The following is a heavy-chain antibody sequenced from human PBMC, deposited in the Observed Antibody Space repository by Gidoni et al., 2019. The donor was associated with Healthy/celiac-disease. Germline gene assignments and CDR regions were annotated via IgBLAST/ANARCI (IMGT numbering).Heavy chain of an antibody. CDR2: IRSKANSYAT. Sequence: EVQLVESGGGLVQPGGSLKLSCAASGFPFSGSAMHWIRQASGKGLEWVGRIRSKANSYATAYAASVKGRFTISRDDSKNTAYLQMNSLKTEDTAVYYCTSTSSNAGDYYFDYWGQGTLVTVSS. J-gene: IGHJ4*02. D-gene: IGHD3-10*01. V-gene: IGHV3-73*01. CDR3: TSTSSNAGDYYFDY. CDR1: GFPFSGSA.